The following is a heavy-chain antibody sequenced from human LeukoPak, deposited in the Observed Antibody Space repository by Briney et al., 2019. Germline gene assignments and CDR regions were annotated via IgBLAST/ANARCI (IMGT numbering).Heavy chain of an antibody. J-gene: IGHJ4*02. CDR1: GGSISSRSCC. CDR2: IYYSGST. CDR3: ARSGSYAAAGDY. V-gene: IGHV4-39*07. Sequence: PSETLSLTCTVSGGSISSRSCCWGWIRQPPGKGLEWIGTIYYSGSTNYNPSLKSRVTISLDTSKNQFSLKLSSVTAADTAVYYCARSGSYAAAGDYWGQGTLVTVSS. D-gene: IGHD2-15*01.